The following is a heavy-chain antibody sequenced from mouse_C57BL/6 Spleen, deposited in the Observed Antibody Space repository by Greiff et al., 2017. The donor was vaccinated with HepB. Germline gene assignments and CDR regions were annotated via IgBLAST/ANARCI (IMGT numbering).Heavy chain of an antibody. CDR3: ARVHYYGSSLHWYFDV. V-gene: IGHV1-22*01. D-gene: IGHD1-1*01. CDR2: INPNNGGT. J-gene: IGHJ1*03. CDR1: GYTFTDYN. Sequence: VQLQQSGPELVKPGASVKMSCKASGYTFTDYNMHWVKQSHGKSLEWIGYINPNNGGTSYNQKFKGKATLTVNKSSSTAYMELRSLTSEDSAVYYCARVHYYGSSLHWYFDVWGTGTTVTVSS.